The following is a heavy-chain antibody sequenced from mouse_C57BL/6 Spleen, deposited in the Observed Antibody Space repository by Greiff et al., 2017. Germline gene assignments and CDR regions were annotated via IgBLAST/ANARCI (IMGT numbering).Heavy chain of an antibody. CDR2: IDPSDSET. Sequence: VKLQQPGAELVRPGSSVKLSCKASGYTFTSYWMTWVKPRPIQGLEWIGNIDPSDSETHYNQKFTGKATLTVDKSSRTAYMQLSSLTSEYSAVYDCARIYYCCSIYNFDCRGQGITLS. D-gene: IGHD1-1*01. V-gene: IGHV1-52*01. J-gene: IGHJ2*01. CDR3: ARIYYCCSIYNFDC. CDR1: GYTFTSYW.